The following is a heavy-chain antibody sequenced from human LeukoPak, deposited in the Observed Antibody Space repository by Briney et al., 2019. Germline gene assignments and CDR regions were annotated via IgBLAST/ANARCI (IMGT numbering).Heavy chain of an antibody. V-gene: IGHV1-69*05. CDR2: IIPIFGTA. D-gene: IGHD1-1*01. Sequence: GASVKVSCKASGGTFSSYAISWVRQDPGQGLEWLGGIIPIFGTANYAQKFQGRVTITTDESTSTAYMELSSLRSEDTAVYYCAAGPGYERYYYYYMDVWGKGTTVTVSS. J-gene: IGHJ6*03. CDR3: AAGPGYERYYYYYMDV. CDR1: GGTFSSYA.